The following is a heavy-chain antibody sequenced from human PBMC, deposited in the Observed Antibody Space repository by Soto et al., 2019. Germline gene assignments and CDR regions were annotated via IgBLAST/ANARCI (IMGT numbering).Heavy chain of an antibody. CDR3: AKVDIVVVPAAIPNDYGDYVSDY. J-gene: IGHJ4*02. Sequence: GGSLRLSCAASGFTFSSYAMSWVRQAPGKGLEWVSAISGSGGSTYYADSVKGRFTISRDNSKNTLYLQMNSLRAEETAVYYCAKVDIVVVPAAIPNDYGDYVSDYWGQGTLVTVSS. V-gene: IGHV3-23*01. D-gene: IGHD2-2*02. CDR1: GFTFSSYA. CDR2: ISGSGGST.